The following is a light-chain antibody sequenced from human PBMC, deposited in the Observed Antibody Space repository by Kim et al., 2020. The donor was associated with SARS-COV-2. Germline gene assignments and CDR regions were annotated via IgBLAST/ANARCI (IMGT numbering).Light chain of an antibody. CDR3: LLSYSGVVV. CDR2: DTF. CDR1: TGTVTSTHF. V-gene: IGLV7-46*01. J-gene: IGLJ2*01. Sequence: PGGTVTLTCGSSTGTVTSTHFPYWFQQRPGQAPRTLIYDTFNKHSWTPARFSASLLGDKAALTLSGAQPEDEATYYCLLSYSGVVVFGGGTKVTVL.